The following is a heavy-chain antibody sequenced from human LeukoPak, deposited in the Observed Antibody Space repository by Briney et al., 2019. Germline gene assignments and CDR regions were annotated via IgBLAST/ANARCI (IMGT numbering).Heavy chain of an antibody. J-gene: IGHJ4*02. D-gene: IGHD1-26*01. CDR2: ISFDGSDK. V-gene: IGHV3-30-3*01. Sequence: GGSLRLSCAASGXTFSSYAMHWVRQAPGKGLEWVAVISFDGSDKYYADSVKGRFTISRDNSKNTLYLQMNSLRAEDTAVYYCARDQHSEIGVGANDYWGQGTLVTVSS. CDR3: ARDQHSEIGVGANDY. CDR1: GXTFSSYA.